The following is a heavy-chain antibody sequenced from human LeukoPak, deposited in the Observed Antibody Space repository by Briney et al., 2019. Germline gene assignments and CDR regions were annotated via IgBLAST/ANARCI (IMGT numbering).Heavy chain of an antibody. V-gene: IGHV1-2*04. CDR2: TNPNSGGT. Sequence: GASVKVSCKASGYTFTGYYMHWVRQAPGQGLEWMGWTNPNSGGTNYAQKFQGWVTMTRDTSISTAYMELSRLRSDDTAVYYCARVETGSSWLPFDYWGQGTLVTVSS. J-gene: IGHJ4*02. D-gene: IGHD6-13*01. CDR3: ARVETGSSWLPFDY. CDR1: GYTFTGYY.